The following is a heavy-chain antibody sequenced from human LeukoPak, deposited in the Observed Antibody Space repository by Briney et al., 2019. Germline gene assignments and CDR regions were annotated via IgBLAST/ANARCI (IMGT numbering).Heavy chain of an antibody. CDR3: ARERSSGSYYDY. D-gene: IGHD1-26*01. CDR1: GFTFSSYA. Sequence: GGSLRLSCAASGFTFSSYAMSWVRQAPGKGLEWVSAISGSGGSTYYADSVKGRFTISRDNSKNTLYLQMNSLRREDTAVFSCARERSSGSYYDYWGQGTLVTVSS. CDR2: ISGSGGST. J-gene: IGHJ4*02. V-gene: IGHV3-23*01.